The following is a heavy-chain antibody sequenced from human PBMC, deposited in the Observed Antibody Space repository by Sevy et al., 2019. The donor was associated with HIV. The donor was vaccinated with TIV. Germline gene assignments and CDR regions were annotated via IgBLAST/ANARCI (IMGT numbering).Heavy chain of an antibody. CDR3: AKPELVVITKGAFDI. Sequence: GGSLRLSCAASGFTFSSYAMSWVRQAPGKGLEWVSAISGSGGSTYYADSVKGRFTISRDNSKNTLYLQMNSLRAEDTVVYYCAKPELVVITKGAFDIWGQGTMVTVSS. CDR1: GFTFSSYA. D-gene: IGHD3-22*01. J-gene: IGHJ3*02. V-gene: IGHV3-23*01. CDR2: ISGSGGST.